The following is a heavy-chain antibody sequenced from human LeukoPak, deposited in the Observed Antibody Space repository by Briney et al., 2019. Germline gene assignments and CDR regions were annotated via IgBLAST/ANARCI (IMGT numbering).Heavy chain of an antibody. CDR1: GVSISSGDDY. Sequence: SQTLSLTCTVSGVSISSGDDYWSWIRQPPGKGLEWIGYIYYSGSTNYNPSLKSRVTISVDTSKNQFSLKLSSVTAADTAVYYCARGSGNPSFDYWGQGTLVTVSS. CDR3: ARGSGNPSFDY. CDR2: IYYSGST. V-gene: IGHV4-61*08. D-gene: IGHD1-1*01. J-gene: IGHJ4*02.